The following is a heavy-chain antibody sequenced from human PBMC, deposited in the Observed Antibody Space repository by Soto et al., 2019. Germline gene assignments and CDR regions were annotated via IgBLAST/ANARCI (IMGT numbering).Heavy chain of an antibody. D-gene: IGHD3-3*01. V-gene: IGHV1-3*01. CDR2: TNEGSGNT. Sequence: SVKVSFKATGYSFKNYAVHWVRQAPVQRLEWLGFTNEGSGNTRFSQKFQGRISITRDTSASTVYLDLSSLTSEDTAIYYCERDDRSVSGVVTLDHWGPGTLVTVYS. CDR3: ERDDRSVSGVVTLDH. J-gene: IGHJ4*02. CDR1: GYSFKNYA.